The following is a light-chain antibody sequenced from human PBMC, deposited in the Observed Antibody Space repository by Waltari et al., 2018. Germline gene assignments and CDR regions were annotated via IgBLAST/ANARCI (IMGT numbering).Light chain of an antibody. CDR3: PQRTNWAPMVT. CDR1: QNIDNY. V-gene: IGKV3-11*01. Sequence: EIVLTQSPATLSLSPGERATISCKARQNIDNYLVWNQQKPGQAPRLLIYDASIRANDIPASVSGSGCMTDFTLTISSLEPEDFAVYYCPQRTNWAPMVTFGPGTKVDLK. J-gene: IGKJ3*01. CDR2: DAS.